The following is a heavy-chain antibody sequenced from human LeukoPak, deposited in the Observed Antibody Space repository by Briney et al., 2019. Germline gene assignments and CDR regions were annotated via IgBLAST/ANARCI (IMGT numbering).Heavy chain of an antibody. CDR2: TYYRSTWYN. J-gene: IGHJ5*02. CDR3: ARRLTQYDCFDP. Sequence: SQTLSLTCAISGDSVSSNSVTWNWIRQSPSRGLEWLGRTYYRSTWYNDYAVSVRGRITVNPDTSKNQLSLHLNSVTPEDTAVYYCARRLTQYDCFDPWGQGILVTVSS. D-gene: IGHD2-2*01. CDR1: GDSVSSNSVT. V-gene: IGHV6-1*01.